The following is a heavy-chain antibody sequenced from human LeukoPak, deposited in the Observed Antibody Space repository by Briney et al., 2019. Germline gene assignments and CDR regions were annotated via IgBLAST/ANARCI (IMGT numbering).Heavy chain of an antibody. V-gene: IGHV5-51*01. J-gene: IGHJ4*02. CDR3: ARQDLAARPPEGY. CDR1: GYKFTSYW. CDR2: IYPGDSDT. Sequence: GESPKISCKGSGYKFTSYWIAWVRQMPGKGLEWMGIIYPGDSDTRYSPSFQGQVTISADKSISTAYLQWSSLKASDTAMYYCARQDLAARPPEGYWGQGTLVAVSS. D-gene: IGHD6-6*01.